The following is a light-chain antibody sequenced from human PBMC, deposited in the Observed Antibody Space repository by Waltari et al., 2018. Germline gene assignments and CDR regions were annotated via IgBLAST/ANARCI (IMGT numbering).Light chain of an antibody. Sequence: DIQMTQSPSSLSASVGDRVTITCRVSQGISNYLAWYQQKPGKVPKLLIYAASTLQSGVPSRFSGSGSATDFTLTISSLQPEDVATYYCQKYNSAPQTFGQGTKVEIK. V-gene: IGKV1-27*01. CDR3: QKYNSAPQT. CDR1: QGISNY. J-gene: IGKJ1*01. CDR2: AAS.